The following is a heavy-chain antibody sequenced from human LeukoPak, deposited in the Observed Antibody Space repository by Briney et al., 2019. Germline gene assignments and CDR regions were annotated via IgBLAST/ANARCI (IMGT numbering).Heavy chain of an antibody. CDR1: GGSISNYY. V-gene: IGHV4-59*01. D-gene: IGHD6-13*01. J-gene: IGHJ2*01. CDR3: ARVYYSRSYDYWYFDL. CDR2: IYYSGST. Sequence: SETLSLTCTVSGGSISNYYWSWIRQPPGKGLEWIGYIYYSGSTNYNPSLKSRVIISVDTSKNQFSLKLSSVTAADTAFYYCARVYYSRSYDYWYFDLWGRGTLVTVSS.